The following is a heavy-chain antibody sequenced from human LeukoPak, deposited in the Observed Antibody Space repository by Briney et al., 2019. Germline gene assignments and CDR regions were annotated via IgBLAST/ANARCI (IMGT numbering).Heavy chain of an antibody. CDR1: GGTFSSYA. J-gene: IGHJ4*02. CDR2: IIPIFGTA. Sequence: SVKVSCKASGGTFSSYAISWVRQAPGQGLEWMGGIIPIFGTANYAQKFQGRVTITTDKSTSTAYMELSSLRSEDTAVYYCAREVKFDYSNYVDYWGQGTLVTVSS. CDR3: AREVKFDYSNYVDY. D-gene: IGHD4-11*01. V-gene: IGHV1-69*05.